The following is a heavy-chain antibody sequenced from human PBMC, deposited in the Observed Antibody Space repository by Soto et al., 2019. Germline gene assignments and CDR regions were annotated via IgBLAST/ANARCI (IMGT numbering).Heavy chain of an antibody. V-gene: IGHV4-59*01. CDR1: GCSISSYY. CDR3: ARGPTGVDY. J-gene: IGHJ4*02. Sequence: SESLSLTCPVPGCSISSYYWSWIRQPPGKGLEWIGYIYYSGSTNYNPSLKSRVTISVDTSKNQFSLKLSSVTAADTAVYYCARGPTGVDYWGQGTLVTVSS. D-gene: IGHD7-27*01. CDR2: IYYSGST.